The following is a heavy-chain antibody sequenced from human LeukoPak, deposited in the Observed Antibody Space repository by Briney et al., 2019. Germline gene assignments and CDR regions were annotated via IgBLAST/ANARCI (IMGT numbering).Heavy chain of an antibody. CDR2: IYHSGNT. CDR1: GGSISSHY. V-gene: IGHV4-59*11. CDR3: ARGYDFWSGVMRDAFDI. J-gene: IGHJ3*02. D-gene: IGHD3-3*01. Sequence: PSETLSLTCTVSGGSISSHYWSWVRQTPGKGLEWIGYIYHSGNTKYNSALKGRVTISDDASKNQFSLRLSSVTAADTAVYFCARGYDFWSGVMRDAFDIWGRGTKVTVSS.